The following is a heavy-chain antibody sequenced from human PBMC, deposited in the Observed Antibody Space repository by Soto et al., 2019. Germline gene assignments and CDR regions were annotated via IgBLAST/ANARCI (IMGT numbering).Heavy chain of an antibody. D-gene: IGHD6-25*01. J-gene: IGHJ5*02. CDR3: ARPHGGSSGWDNWFDP. Sequence: QVQLQESGPGLVKPSETLSLTCTVSGGSISSYYWSWIRQPPGKGLEWIGYIYYSGSTNYNPSLKSRVTIPVDTSKNLFSLKLSSVTAADTAVYYCARPHGGSSGWDNWFDPWGQGTLVTVSS. CDR2: IYYSGST. V-gene: IGHV4-59*01. CDR1: GGSISSYY.